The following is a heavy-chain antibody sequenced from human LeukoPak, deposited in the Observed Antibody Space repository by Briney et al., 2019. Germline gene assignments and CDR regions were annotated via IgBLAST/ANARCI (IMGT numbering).Heavy chain of an antibody. CDR3: ARRPAGGFWFDP. Sequence: SETLSLTCAVYGGSFSGYYWSWIRQPPGKGLEWIGEINHSGSTNYNPSLKSRVTISVDTSKNQFSLKLSSVTAADTAVYYCARRPAGGFWFDPWGQGTLVTVSS. J-gene: IGHJ5*02. CDR1: GGSFSGYY. D-gene: IGHD3-16*01. V-gene: IGHV4-34*01. CDR2: INHSGST.